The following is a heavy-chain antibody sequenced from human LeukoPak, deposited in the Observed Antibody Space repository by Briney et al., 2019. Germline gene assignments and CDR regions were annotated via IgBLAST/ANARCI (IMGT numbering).Heavy chain of an antibody. J-gene: IGHJ4*02. CDR2: IYYSGST. CDR1: GGSISSSSYY. Sequence: RSSETLSLTCTVSGGSISSSSYYWGWIRQPPGNGLEWIGSIYYSGSTYYNPSLKSRVTISVDTSKNQFSLKLRSVTAADTAMYYCAREAGIAAAVDYWGQGTLVTVSS. CDR3: AREAGIAAAVDY. V-gene: IGHV4-39*02. D-gene: IGHD6-13*01.